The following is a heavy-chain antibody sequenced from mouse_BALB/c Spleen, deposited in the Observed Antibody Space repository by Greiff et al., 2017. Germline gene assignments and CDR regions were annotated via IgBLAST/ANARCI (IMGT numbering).Heavy chain of an antibody. J-gene: IGHJ3*01. D-gene: IGHD2-4*01. V-gene: IGHV1S22*01. CDR1: GYTFTSYW. CDR2: IYPGSGST. CDR3: TREEATMITRAWFAY. Sequence: LQQPGSELVRPGASVKLSCKASGYTFTSYWMHWVKQRPGQGLEWIGNIYPGSGSTNYDEKFKSKATLTVDTSSSTAYMQLSSLTSEDSAVYYCTREEATMITRAWFAYWGQGTLVTVSA.